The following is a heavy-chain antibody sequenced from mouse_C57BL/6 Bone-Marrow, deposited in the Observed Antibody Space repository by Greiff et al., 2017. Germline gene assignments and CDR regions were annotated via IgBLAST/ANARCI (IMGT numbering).Heavy chain of an antibody. CDR3: TNSNSYYFDY. Sequence: VQLQQSGAELVRPGASVKLSCTASGFNIKDDYMHWVKQRPEQGLEWIGWIDPENGDTEYASKFQGKATITAGTSSNTAYLQLSSLTSEDTAVYYCTNSNSYYFDYWGQGTTLTVSS. CDR1: GFNIKDDY. CDR2: IDPENGDT. V-gene: IGHV14-4*01. J-gene: IGHJ2*01. D-gene: IGHD2-5*01.